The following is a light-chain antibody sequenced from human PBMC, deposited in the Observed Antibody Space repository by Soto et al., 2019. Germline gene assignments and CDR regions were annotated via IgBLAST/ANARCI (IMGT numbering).Light chain of an antibody. Sequence: AIRMTQSPSSFSASTGDRVTITCRASQGISSYLAWYQQKPGKAPKLLIYAASTLQSGVPSRFSGSGSGTDFTLTISCLQSEDFATYYCQQYYSNPLTFGGETKVEIK. CDR2: AAS. CDR1: QGISSY. J-gene: IGKJ4*01. V-gene: IGKV1-8*01. CDR3: QQYYSNPLT.